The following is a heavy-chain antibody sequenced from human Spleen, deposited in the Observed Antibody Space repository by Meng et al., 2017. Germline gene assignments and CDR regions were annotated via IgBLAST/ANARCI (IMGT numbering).Heavy chain of an antibody. CDR2: IKSKTDVGTT. Sequence: GESLKISCAASGFTFSNAWMSWVRQAPGKGLEWVGRIKSKTDVGTTDYAAPVKGRSTIPRDDSKNTVYLQMNSLKTEHTAVYYCSGHIDYWGQGTLVTVSS. CDR3: SGHIDY. V-gene: IGHV3-15*01. CDR1: GFTFSNAW. J-gene: IGHJ4*02. D-gene: IGHD5-12*01.